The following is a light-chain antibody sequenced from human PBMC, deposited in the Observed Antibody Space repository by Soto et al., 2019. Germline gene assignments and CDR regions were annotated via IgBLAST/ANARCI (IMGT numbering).Light chain of an antibody. Sequence: EVVLTQSPATLSLPRGEAATLSCRASQSIVNYLAWYHQKPGQAPRLLIYATSNRATGIPARFSGRGSGTAFTHTITSLEPEDFAVYYCQQRSSWPFTVGPGTKVDIK. J-gene: IGKJ3*01. CDR3: QQRSSWPFT. CDR2: ATS. CDR1: QSIVNY. V-gene: IGKV3-11*01.